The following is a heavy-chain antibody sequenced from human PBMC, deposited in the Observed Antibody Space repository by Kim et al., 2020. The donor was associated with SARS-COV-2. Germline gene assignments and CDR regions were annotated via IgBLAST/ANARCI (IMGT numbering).Heavy chain of an antibody. CDR3: ARRCGTLGPDY. D-gene: IGHD1-1*01. Sequence: SETLSLTCTVSGDSISGSNYHWGWIRQPPGKGLEWIGSISHRGNTYCNPSLKSRVTISVATSKNQFSMKLNSVTAADTAVYYCARRCGTLGPDYWGQGTLVIVSS. CDR2: ISHRGNT. J-gene: IGHJ4*02. CDR1: GDSISGSNYH. V-gene: IGHV4-39*01.